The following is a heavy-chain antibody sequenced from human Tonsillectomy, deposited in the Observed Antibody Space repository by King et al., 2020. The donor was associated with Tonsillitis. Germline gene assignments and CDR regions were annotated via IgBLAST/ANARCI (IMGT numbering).Heavy chain of an antibody. Sequence: VQLQESGPGLVKPSQTLSLTCTVSGGSISSGGYYWNWIRQHPGKGLEWLGYIYHSGKTYYNPSLKSLVTISIDTSENQFSLKLSSVTVADTAVYYCAGSGFESSGHFDFWGQGPLVTVSS. J-gene: IGHJ4*02. CDR1: GGSISSGGYY. V-gene: IGHV4-31*01. CDR3: AGSGFESSGHFDF. D-gene: IGHD3-22*01. CDR2: IYHSGKT.